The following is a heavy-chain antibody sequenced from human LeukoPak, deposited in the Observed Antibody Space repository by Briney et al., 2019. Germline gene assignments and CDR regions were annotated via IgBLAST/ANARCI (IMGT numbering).Heavy chain of an antibody. CDR3: ARGQQDSIAAAFLPAYYYGMDV. CDR2: IYSGGST. Sequence: GGSLRLSCAASGFTVSSNYVSWVRHAPGKGLEWVSVIYSGGSTYYADSVKGRFTISRHNSKNTLYLQMNSLRAEDTAVYFCARGQQDSIAAAFLPAYYYGMDVWGQGTTGTVSS. D-gene: IGHD6-13*01. V-gene: IGHV3-53*04. J-gene: IGHJ6*01. CDR1: GFTVSSNY.